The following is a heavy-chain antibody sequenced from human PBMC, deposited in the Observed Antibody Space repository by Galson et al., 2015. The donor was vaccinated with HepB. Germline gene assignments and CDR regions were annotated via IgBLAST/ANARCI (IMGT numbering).Heavy chain of an antibody. CDR3: ARDTNSPLYYYYGMDV. Sequence: SLRLSCAASGFTFSSYAMHWVRQAPGKGLEWVAVISYDGSNKYYADSVKGRFTISRDNSKNTLYLQMNSLRAEDTAVYYCARDTNSPLYYYYGMDVWGQGTTVTVSS. J-gene: IGHJ6*02. CDR2: ISYDGSNK. V-gene: IGHV3-30-3*01. CDR1: GFTFSSYA. D-gene: IGHD4-23*01.